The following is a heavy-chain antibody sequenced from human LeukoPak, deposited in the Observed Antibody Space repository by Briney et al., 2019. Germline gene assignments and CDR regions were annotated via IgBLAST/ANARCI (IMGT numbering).Heavy chain of an antibody. D-gene: IGHD2-2*01. J-gene: IGHJ3*02. V-gene: IGHV3-30*18. Sequence: GGSLRLSCAASGFTFSSYGMHWVRQAPGKGLEWVAVISYDGSNKYYADSVKGRFTISRDNSKNTLYLQMNSLRAEDTAVYYCAKVGEYQLLWDAFDIWGQGAMVTVSS. CDR1: GFTFSSYG. CDR3: AKVGEYQLLWDAFDI. CDR2: ISYDGSNK.